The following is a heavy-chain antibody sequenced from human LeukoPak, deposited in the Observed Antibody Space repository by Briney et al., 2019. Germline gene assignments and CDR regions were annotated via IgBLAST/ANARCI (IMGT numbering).Heavy chain of an antibody. V-gene: IGHV1-2*02. D-gene: IGHD2-15*01. J-gene: IGHJ4*02. Sequence: GASVKVSCKAFGYTFTGYYMHWVRQAPGQGPEWMGCTNPNSGGTNYAQKFQGRVTMTRDTSISTVYMELSRLRSDDTAVFYCARGLAAALDYFDYWGQGTLVTVSS. CDR2: TNPNSGGT. CDR1: GYTFTGYY. CDR3: ARGLAAALDYFDY.